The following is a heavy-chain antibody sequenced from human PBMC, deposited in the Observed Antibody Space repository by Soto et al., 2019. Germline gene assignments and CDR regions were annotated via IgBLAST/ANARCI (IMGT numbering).Heavy chain of an antibody. CDR2: MYYSGIT. J-gene: IGHJ5*02. CDR3: ARSVFP. CDR1: GGSISSGGYS. V-gene: IGHV4-31*03. Sequence: QVQLQESGPGLVKPSQTLSLTCTVSGGSISSGGYSWNWIRQHPGKGLEWIGYMYYSGITYYNPSLKSRVSMSVVTSKNQFSLKLSSVTTADTAVYYCARSVFPWGQGTLVTVSS.